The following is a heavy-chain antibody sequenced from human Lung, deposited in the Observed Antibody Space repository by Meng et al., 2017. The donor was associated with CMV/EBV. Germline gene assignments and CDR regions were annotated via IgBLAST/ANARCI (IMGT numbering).Heavy chain of an antibody. V-gene: IGHV1-2*02. CDR2: VNPNTGDT. CDR3: ARLFHTSLGTNYYYGMDV. J-gene: IGHJ6*02. CDR1: GYTFTGYN. Sequence: SVXVSXXASGYTFTGYNIHWVRQAPGQGLEWMGWVNPNTGDTKYAQKFQGRVTLTRDTSISTAYMELSRLKSDDTAVFFCARLFHTSLGTNYYYGMDVWGQGTXVTVSS. D-gene: IGHD3-10*01.